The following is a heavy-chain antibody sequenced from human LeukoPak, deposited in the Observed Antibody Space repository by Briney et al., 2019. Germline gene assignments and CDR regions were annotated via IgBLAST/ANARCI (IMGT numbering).Heavy chain of an antibody. Sequence: GGSPRLSCAASGFTFSSYAMHWVRQAPGKGLEWVAVISYDGSNKYYADSVKGRFTISRDNSKNTLYLQMNSLRAEDTAVYYCARTVDTAMVTIDYWGQGTLVTVSS. V-gene: IGHV3-30-3*01. D-gene: IGHD5-18*01. J-gene: IGHJ4*02. CDR1: GFTFSSYA. CDR2: ISYDGSNK. CDR3: ARTVDTAMVTIDY.